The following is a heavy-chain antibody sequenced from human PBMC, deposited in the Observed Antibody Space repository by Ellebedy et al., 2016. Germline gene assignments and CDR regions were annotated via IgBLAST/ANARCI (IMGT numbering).Heavy chain of an antibody. D-gene: IGHD6-19*01. Sequence: SVKVSCXASGGTFSSDAISWVRQAPGQGLEWMGGLIPVFGVPYYAQSFQGRVTITADESTSTGYMELSSLTSENTAVYYCATERGTAVANPDSWGQGTLVTVSS. CDR3: ATERGTAVANPDS. CDR1: GGTFSSDA. V-gene: IGHV1-69*13. J-gene: IGHJ4*02. CDR2: LIPVFGVP.